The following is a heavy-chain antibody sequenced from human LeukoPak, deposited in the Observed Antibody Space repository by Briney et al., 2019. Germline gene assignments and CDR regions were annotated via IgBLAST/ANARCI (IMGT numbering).Heavy chain of an antibody. CDR2: ISSSSSTI. D-gene: IGHD3-10*01. Sequence: PGGSLRLSCAASGFTFSSYSMNWVRQAPGKGLEWVSYISSSSSTIYYADSVKGRFTISRDSAKNSLYLQMNSLRAEDTAVYYCARDRPYYYGSGHHGWFDPWGQGTLVTVSS. J-gene: IGHJ5*02. CDR3: ARDRPYYYGSGHHGWFDP. V-gene: IGHV3-48*01. CDR1: GFTFSSYS.